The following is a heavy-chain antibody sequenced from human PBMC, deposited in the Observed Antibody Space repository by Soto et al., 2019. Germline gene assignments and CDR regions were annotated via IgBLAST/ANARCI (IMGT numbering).Heavy chain of an antibody. CDR3: ARDSSPYDNFWSGYCSDY. Sequence: QVQLVQSGAEVKKPGASVKVSCKASGYTFTSYGISWVRQAPGQGLEWMGWISAYNGNTNYAQKLQGRVTMTTDTSTSTAYMELRSLRSDDTAVYYCARDSSPYDNFWSGYCSDYWGQGTLVTVSS. D-gene: IGHD3-3*01. V-gene: IGHV1-18*01. J-gene: IGHJ4*02. CDR1: GYTFTSYG. CDR2: ISAYNGNT.